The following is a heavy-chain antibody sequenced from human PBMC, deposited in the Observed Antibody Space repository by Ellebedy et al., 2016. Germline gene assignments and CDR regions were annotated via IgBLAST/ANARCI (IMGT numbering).Heavy chain of an antibody. D-gene: IGHD2-2*01. Sequence: GGSLRLSXAASGFTFSSYSMNWVRQAPGKGLEWVSSISSSSSTIYYADSVKGRFTISRDNAKNSLYLQMNSLRAEDTAVYYCARDQANPGYCSSTSCIPHYFDYWGQGTLVTVSS. V-gene: IGHV3-48*04. CDR2: ISSSSSTI. CDR1: GFTFSSYS. CDR3: ARDQANPGYCSSTSCIPHYFDY. J-gene: IGHJ4*02.